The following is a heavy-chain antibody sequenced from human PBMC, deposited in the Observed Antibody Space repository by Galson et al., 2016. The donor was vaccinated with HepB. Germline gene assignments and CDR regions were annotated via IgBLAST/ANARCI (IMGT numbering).Heavy chain of an antibody. CDR3: ARRHEYCPPVGCSVDY. Sequence: SLRLSCAASGFTFSKYGMHWVRQAPGKGLEWVAADSMAGRRKFYADSVKGRFTISRDNSNNMLFLQMSSLTEDDTAAYYCARRHEYCPPVGCSVDYWGQGTLVSVSS. D-gene: IGHD2/OR15-2a*01. CDR2: DSMAGRRK. J-gene: IGHJ4*02. CDR1: GFTFSKYG. V-gene: IGHV3-30*03.